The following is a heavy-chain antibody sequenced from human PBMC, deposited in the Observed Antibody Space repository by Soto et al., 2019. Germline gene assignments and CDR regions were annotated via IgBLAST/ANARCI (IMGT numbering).Heavy chain of an antibody. CDR3: ARGRYGDY. Sequence: QVHLVQSGAEVKKPGASVKVSCKGSGYTFTSYGITWVRQAPGQGLEWMGWISAHNGNTNYAQKLQGRVTVTTDTSPSTAYMELRRLRSAATAVYYCARGRYGDYWGQGALVTVSS. J-gene: IGHJ4*02. CDR1: GYTFTSYG. V-gene: IGHV1-18*01. D-gene: IGHD1-1*01. CDR2: ISAHNGNT.